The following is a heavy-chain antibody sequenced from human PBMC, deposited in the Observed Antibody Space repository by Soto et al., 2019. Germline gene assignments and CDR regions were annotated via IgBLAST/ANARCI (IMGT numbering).Heavy chain of an antibody. CDR3: AREGRGSSYFDY. V-gene: IGHV3-30*04. CDR2: ISYDGSNK. Sequence: GGSLRLSCAASGFTFSSYAMHWVRQAPGKGLELVAVISYDGSNKYYADSVKGRFTISRDNSKNTLYLQMNSLRAEDTAVYYCAREGRGSSYFDYWGQGTLVTVSS. D-gene: IGHD1-26*01. J-gene: IGHJ4*02. CDR1: GFTFSSYA.